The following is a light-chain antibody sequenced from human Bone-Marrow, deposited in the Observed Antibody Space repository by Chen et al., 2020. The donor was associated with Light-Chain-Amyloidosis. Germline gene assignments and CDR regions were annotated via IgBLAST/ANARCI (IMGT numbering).Light chain of an antibody. J-gene: IGLJ1*01. CDR1: SSDVGGDNH. CDR3: SSYTITNTLV. Sequence: QSALTQPASVSGSPGQSITISCPGTSSDVGGDNHVSWYQQHPDKAPKLMIYEVTNRPSWVPERFSGSKSDNTAALTISGLQTEDEADYFCSSYTITNTLVFGGGTRVTVL. CDR2: EVT. V-gene: IGLV2-14*01.